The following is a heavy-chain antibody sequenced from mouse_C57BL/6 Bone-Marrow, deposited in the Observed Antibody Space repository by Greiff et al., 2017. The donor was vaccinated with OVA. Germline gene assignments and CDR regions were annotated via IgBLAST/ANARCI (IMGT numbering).Heavy chain of an antibody. CDR3: ARSDYYGSYAMDY. J-gene: IGHJ4*01. V-gene: IGHV1-81*01. Sequence: QVQLQQSGAELARPGASVKLSCKASGYTFTSYGISWVKQRPGQGLEWIGEIYPRSGNTYYNEKFKGKATLTADKSSSTAYMELRSLTSEDSAVYFCARSDYYGSYAMDYWGQGTSVTVSS. CDR2: IYPRSGNT. D-gene: IGHD1-1*01. CDR1: GYTFTSYG.